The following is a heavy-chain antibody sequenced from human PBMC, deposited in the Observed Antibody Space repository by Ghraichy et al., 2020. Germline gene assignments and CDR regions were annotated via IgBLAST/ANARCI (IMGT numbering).Heavy chain of an antibody. J-gene: IGHJ6*03. D-gene: IGHD6-13*01. V-gene: IGHV4-34*01. CDR2: INHSGST. CDR1: GGSFSGYY. Sequence: SETLSLTCAVYGGSFSGYYWSWIRQSPGRGLEWIGEINHSGSTSYNPSLKSRVTISLDTSKNEFSLRLSFVTAADTAVYYCARDWRYSNYMDVWGKGTTVTVSS. CDR3: ARDWRYSNYMDV.